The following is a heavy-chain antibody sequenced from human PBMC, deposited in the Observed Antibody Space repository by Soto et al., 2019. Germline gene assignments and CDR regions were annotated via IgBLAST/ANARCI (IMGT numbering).Heavy chain of an antibody. D-gene: IGHD3-10*01. V-gene: IGHV3-74*01. CDR2: INSDGSST. J-gene: IGHJ5*02. CDR3: ARGCYGSGHNWFDP. Sequence: EVQLVESGGGLVQPGGSLRLSCAASGFTFSSYWMHWVRQAPGKGLVWVSRINSDGSSTSYADSVKGRFTISRDNAKNTLYLQMNSPRAEDTAVYYCARGCYGSGHNWFDPWGQGTLVTVSP. CDR1: GFTFSSYW.